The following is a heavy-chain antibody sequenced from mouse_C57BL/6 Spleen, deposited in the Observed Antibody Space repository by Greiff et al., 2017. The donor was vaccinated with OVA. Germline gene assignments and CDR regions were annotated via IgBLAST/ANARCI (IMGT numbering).Heavy chain of an antibody. V-gene: IGHV1-15*01. D-gene: IGHD1-1*01. CDR2: IDPETGGT. J-gene: IGHJ4*01. Sequence: QVQLQQSGAELVRPGASVTLSCTASGYTFTDYEMHWVKQTPVPGLEWIGAIDPETGGTAYNQTFKGKAILTADKSSSTAYMELRSLTSEDSAVYYCTDYYGSSLYAMDYWGQGTSVTVSS. CDR1: GYTFTDYE. CDR3: TDYYGSSLYAMDY.